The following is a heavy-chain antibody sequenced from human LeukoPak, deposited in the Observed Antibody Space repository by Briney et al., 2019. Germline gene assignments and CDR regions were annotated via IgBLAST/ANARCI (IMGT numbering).Heavy chain of an antibody. Sequence: PGGCLRPAWVAAGFSFTNYAMSWVRQAPARWPDWLSSMKGGGETFYADSVKGRFTLSRDISRNTVYLQLNNLRVEDTATYYCARASWILTADAVCWGQGTQVTVSS. V-gene: IGHV3-23*01. CDR3: ARASWILTADAVC. J-gene: IGHJ4*02. CDR1: GFSFTNYA. CDR2: MKGGGET. D-gene: IGHD3-9*01.